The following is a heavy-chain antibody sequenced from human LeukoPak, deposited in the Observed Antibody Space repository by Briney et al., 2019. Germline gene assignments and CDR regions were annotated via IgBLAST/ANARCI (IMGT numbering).Heavy chain of an antibody. D-gene: IGHD2-2*01. CDR1: GYTFTNYD. CDR2: MNSNSANT. Sequence: ASVKVSCKASGYTFTNYDINWVRQATGQGLEWMGWMNSNSANTGYAQKFQGRVTMTRNTSTSTAYMELSSLRSEDTAVYYCARVNCSSTSCRSKFLDYWGQGTLVTVSS. J-gene: IGHJ4*02. CDR3: ARVNCSSTSCRSKFLDY. V-gene: IGHV1-8*01.